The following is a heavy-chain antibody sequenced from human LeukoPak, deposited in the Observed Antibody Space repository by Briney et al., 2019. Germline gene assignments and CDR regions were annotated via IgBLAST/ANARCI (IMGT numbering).Heavy chain of an antibody. CDR1: GFSFTNYC. V-gene: IGHV3-7*03. Sequence: GGSLRLSCAAPGFSFTNYCMHWVRQTPGKGLEWVANIKQNGRDTYYVDSVKGRFIISRDNVKNSLYLHLNSLRAEDTAVYYCVRDPHEGGNGWYYFDFWGQGTLVTVSS. CDR3: VRDPHEGGNGWYYFDF. D-gene: IGHD6-19*01. CDR2: IKQNGRDT. J-gene: IGHJ4*02.